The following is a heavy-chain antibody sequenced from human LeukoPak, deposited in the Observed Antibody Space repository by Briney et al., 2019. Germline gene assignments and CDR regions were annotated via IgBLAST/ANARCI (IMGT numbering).Heavy chain of an antibody. Sequence: SETPSLTCAVYGGSFSGYYWSWIRQPPGKGLEWIGEINHSGSTNYNPSLKSRVTISVDTSKNQFSLQLSSVTAADTAVYYCARLGGNYDRYYFDDWGQGTLVTVSS. CDR2: INHSGST. J-gene: IGHJ4*02. V-gene: IGHV4-34*01. D-gene: IGHD1-26*01. CDR3: ARLGGNYDRYYFDD. CDR1: GGSFSGYY.